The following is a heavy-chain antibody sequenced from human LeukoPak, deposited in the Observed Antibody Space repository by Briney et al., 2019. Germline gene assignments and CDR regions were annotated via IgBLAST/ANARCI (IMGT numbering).Heavy chain of an antibody. D-gene: IGHD6-13*01. CDR1: VFIVSSNY. CDR3: ARDRGAAAGYFAY. Sequence: PGGSLRLSCAAHVFIVSSNYIASVRQAPGKGLEWVSFLYSYGSTYYADSVKGRFTISRDDSKNTLYLQMNSLRAEDTAIYYCARDRGAAAGYFAYWGQGILVTVSS. J-gene: IGHJ4*02. CDR2: LYSYGST. V-gene: IGHV3-53*01.